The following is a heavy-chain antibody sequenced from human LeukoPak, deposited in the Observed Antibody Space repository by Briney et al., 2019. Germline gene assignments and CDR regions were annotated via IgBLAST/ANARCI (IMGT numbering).Heavy chain of an antibody. V-gene: IGHV3-23*01. J-gene: IGHJ4*02. Sequence: GGSLRLSCAASGFTFNNYAMTWVRQAPGKGLEWVSHISDNGRSTYYAESVKGRFTISRDNSKSTLYLQMNSLRAEDTAAYYCAKDRGTITMKVLIAVPGPSHFFDYWGQGTLVTVSS. CDR3: AKDRGTITMKVLIAVPGPSHFFDY. CDR1: GFTFNNYA. CDR2: ISDNGRST. D-gene: IGHD3-22*01.